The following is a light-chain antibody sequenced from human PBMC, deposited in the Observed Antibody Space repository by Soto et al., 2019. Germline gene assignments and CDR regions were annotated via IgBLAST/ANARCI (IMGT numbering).Light chain of an antibody. V-gene: IGLV2-14*01. CDR1: SRDVGGSNY. CDR2: EVN. J-gene: IGLJ1*01. Sequence: SALIQPASVSGSPGQSITISCTGTSRDVGGSNYVSWYQHHPHRAPKLLIYEVNYRPSGVSRRFSGSKSGNTASLTISGLQAEDEADYYCSSYTSSNTLEVFGVGTKVTV. CDR3: SSYTSSNTLEV.